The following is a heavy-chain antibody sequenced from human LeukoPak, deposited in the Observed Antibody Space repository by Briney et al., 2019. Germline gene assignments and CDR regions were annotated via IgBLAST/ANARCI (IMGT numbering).Heavy chain of an antibody. J-gene: IGHJ4*02. D-gene: IGHD1-26*01. CDR3: ARISSRGYSGSYYLGY. Sequence: GASVKVSCKASGYTFTSYDINWVRQATGQGLEWMGWMNPNSGNTGYAQKFQGRVTITRNTSISTAYMGLSSLRSEDTAVYYCARISSRGYSGSYYLGYWGQGTLVTVSS. CDR1: GYTFTSYD. V-gene: IGHV1-8*03. CDR2: MNPNSGNT.